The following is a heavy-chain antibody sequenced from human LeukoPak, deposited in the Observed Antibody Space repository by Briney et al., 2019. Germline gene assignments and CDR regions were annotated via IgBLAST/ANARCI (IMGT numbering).Heavy chain of an antibody. CDR3: AKEWRPAAMVRANFDC. D-gene: IGHD5-18*01. CDR1: GFTFNRFY. CDR2: ISSNGATT. Sequence: AGGSLRLSCSASGFTFNRFYLHWVRQAPGKGLEFVSHISSNGATTYYADSVKGRFTISRDNSKNTLYLQMNSLRAEDTAVNYCAKEWRPAAMVRANFDCWGQGTLVTVSS. J-gene: IGHJ4*02. V-gene: IGHV3-64*04.